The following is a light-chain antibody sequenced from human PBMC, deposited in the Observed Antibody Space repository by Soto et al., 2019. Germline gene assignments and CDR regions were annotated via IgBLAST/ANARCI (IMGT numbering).Light chain of an antibody. CDR3: QKYNSAPLT. V-gene: IGKV1-27*01. J-gene: IGKJ4*01. CDR1: QGIANY. Sequence: DIQMTQSPSSLSASVGDRVTITCRASQGIANYLAWYQQKPGKVPRLLIYAASGLQSGVPSRFSGRGSGTVFPLTIASLQPEDVATYYCQKYNSAPLTFGGGTKVEI. CDR2: AAS.